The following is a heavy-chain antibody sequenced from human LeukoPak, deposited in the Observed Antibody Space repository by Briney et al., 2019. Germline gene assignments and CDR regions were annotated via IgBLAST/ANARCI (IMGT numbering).Heavy chain of an antibody. J-gene: IGHJ4*02. CDR2: ISSSSSYI. Sequence: GGSLRLSCAASGFTFSSYSMNWVRQAPGKGLEWVSSISSSSSYIYYADSVKGRFTISRDNSKNTLYLQMNSLRAEDTAVYYCAKDQVYCSSTSCYNGEAAFDYWGQGTLVTVSS. CDR3: AKDQVYCSSTSCYNGEAAFDY. CDR1: GFTFSSYS. D-gene: IGHD2-2*02. V-gene: IGHV3-21*04.